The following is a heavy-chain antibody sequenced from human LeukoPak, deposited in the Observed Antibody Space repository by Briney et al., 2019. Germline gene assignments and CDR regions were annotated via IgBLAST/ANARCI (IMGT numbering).Heavy chain of an antibody. D-gene: IGHD4-11*01. CDR2: MNPNSGNT. Sequence: GASVKVSCKASGYTFTSYDINWVRQATGQGLEWMGWMNPNSGNTGYAQKFQGRVTMTRNTSISTAYMELSSLRSEDTAVYYCSFKGYSNYYYFDYWGQGTLVTVSS. CDR1: GYTFTSYD. J-gene: IGHJ4*02. CDR3: SFKGYSNYYYFDY. V-gene: IGHV1-8*01.